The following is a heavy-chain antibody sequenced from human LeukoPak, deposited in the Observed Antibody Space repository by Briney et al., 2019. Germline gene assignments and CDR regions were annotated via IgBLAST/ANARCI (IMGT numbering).Heavy chain of an antibody. CDR2: INHSGST. V-gene: IGHV4-34*01. J-gene: IGHJ4*02. D-gene: IGHD2-2*01. Sequence: SETLSLTCAVYGGXFSGYYCSWIRQPPGKGLEWIGEINHSGSTNYNPSLKSRVTISVDTSKNQFSLKLSSVTAADTAVYYCARGGSGRRYIVVVPAAPPEPNLDYWGQGILVTVSS. CDR3: ARGGSGRRYIVVVPAAPPEPNLDY. CDR1: GGXFSGYY.